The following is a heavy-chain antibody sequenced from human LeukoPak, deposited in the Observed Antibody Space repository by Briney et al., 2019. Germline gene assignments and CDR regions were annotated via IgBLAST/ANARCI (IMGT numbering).Heavy chain of an antibody. D-gene: IGHD3-22*01. CDR1: GYTFTSYD. Sequence: ASVKVSCKASGYTFTSYDINWVRQATGQGLEWMGWMNPNSGNTGYAQKFQGRVTITRNTSISTAYMELSSLRSEDTAVYYCARGSNYYYDSSGYYGWAYYYYYMDVWGKGTTVTVSS. CDR2: MNPNSGNT. CDR3: ARGSNYYYDSSGYYGWAYYYYYMDV. J-gene: IGHJ6*03. V-gene: IGHV1-8*03.